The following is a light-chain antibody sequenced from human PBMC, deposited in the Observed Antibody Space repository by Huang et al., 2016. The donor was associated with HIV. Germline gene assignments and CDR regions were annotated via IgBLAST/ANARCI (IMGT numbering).Light chain of an antibody. CDR2: GSS. CDR1: RSVSTN. CDR3: HQYNNWLLS. Sequence: EIVMTQSPATLSVSPGQRVTLSCRANRSVSTNLAWYQQRHGRAPRLLLYGSSTRAPGIPARFSGSGSGTDFSLTISSLQSEDFALYYCHQYNNWLLSFGGGTRV. V-gene: IGKV3-15*01. J-gene: IGKJ4*01.